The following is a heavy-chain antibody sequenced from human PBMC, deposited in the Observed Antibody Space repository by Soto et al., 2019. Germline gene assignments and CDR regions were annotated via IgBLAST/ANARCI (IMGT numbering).Heavy chain of an antibody. CDR1: DFDFSSYG. D-gene: IGHD3-10*01. V-gene: IGHV3-30*03. CDR2: SSYDGRET. Sequence: PGGSLRLSCAAPDFDFSSYGIHWVRQAPGKGLEWVAASSYDGRETFYADSAKGRFTVSKEMSKNTAFLQMNALRHEDTAVYFCARDSGWPILNFDNWGQGTPVPVSS. J-gene: IGHJ4*02. CDR3: ARDSGWPILNFDN.